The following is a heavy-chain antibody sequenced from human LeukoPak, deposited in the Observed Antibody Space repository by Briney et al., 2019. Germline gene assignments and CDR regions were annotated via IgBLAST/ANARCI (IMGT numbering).Heavy chain of an antibody. CDR2: LSANGGST. V-gene: IGHV3-23*01. CDR3: AKRRDGMDV. Sequence: PGGSLRLSCAASGFTLTSYAMIWVRQAPGKGLEWVSALSANGGSTYYAESVKGRFTISRDNSKNTLYLQMNSLRAEDTAVYYCAKRRDGMDVWGQGTTVTVSS. J-gene: IGHJ6*02. CDR1: GFTLTSYA.